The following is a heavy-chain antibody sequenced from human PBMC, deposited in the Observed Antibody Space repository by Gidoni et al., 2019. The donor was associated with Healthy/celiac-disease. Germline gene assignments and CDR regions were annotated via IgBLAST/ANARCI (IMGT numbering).Heavy chain of an antibody. J-gene: IGHJ5*02. V-gene: IGHV1-2*04. Sequence: QVQLVQSGAEVKKPGASVKVSCKASGYTFTGYYLHWVRQAPGQGLEWMGWFNPNSGGTNYAQKFQGWVTMTRDTSISTAYMELSRLRSDDTAVYYCARAWCSGGSCYSGDWFDPWGQGTLVTVSS. CDR2: FNPNSGGT. CDR3: ARAWCSGGSCYSGDWFDP. CDR1: GYTFTGYY. D-gene: IGHD2-15*01.